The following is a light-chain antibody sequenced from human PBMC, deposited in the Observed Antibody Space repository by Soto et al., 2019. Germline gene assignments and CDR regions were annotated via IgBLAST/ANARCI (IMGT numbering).Light chain of an antibody. V-gene: IGLV2-14*01. CDR2: EVS. J-gene: IGLJ1*01. CDR1: ISDVGGYNY. CDR3: SSYTSTSKYV. Sequence: QSALTQPASVSGAPGQSITISCTGTISDVGGYNYVSWYQQHPGKAPKLMIYEVSNRPSGVSNRFSGSKSGNTASLTISGLQPEDEADYYCSSYTSTSKYVFGTGTKLTVL.